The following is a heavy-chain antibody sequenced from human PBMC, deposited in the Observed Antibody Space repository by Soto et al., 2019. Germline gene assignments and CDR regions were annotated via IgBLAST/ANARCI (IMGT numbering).Heavy chain of an antibody. V-gene: IGHV4-39*01. CDR2: IYYSGST. D-gene: IGHD4-4*01. CDR3: ARQDRGMTTVNTFDY. CDR1: GGSISSSSYY. Sequence: PSETLSLTCTVSGGSISSSSYYWGWIRQPPGKGLEWIGSIYYSGSTYYNPSLKSRVTTSVDTSKNQFSLKLSSVTAADTAVYYCARQDRGMTTVNTFDYWGQGTLVTVSS. J-gene: IGHJ4*02.